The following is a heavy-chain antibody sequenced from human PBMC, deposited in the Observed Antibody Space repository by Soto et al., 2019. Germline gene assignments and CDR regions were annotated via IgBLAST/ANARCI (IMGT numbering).Heavy chain of an antibody. Sequence: GASVKVSCKASGYTFSNYGVNWVRQAPGQGLEWLGYIMAYNNNPHYAQKFVGRVTMTADTSTSTAFLERRGLTSDETAGYYGGIGGMGKSYWTLDSWGQGTQVTVSS. J-gene: IGHJ4*02. V-gene: IGHV1-18*01. D-gene: IGHD1-26*01. CDR3: GIGGMGKSYWTLDS. CDR1: GYTFSNYG. CDR2: IMAYNNNP.